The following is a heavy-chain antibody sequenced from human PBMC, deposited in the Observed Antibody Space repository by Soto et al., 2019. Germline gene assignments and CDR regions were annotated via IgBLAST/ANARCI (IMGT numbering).Heavy chain of an antibody. J-gene: IGHJ5*02. D-gene: IGHD2-15*01. CDR2: INHSGST. CDR1: GGSSRAYT. V-gene: IGHV4-34*01. CDR3: ARVLARYCSGGSCLDP. Sequence: QVQLQQWGAGLLKPSRTLSPTGPANGGSSRAYTWAWFPRPPGKGREWIGKINHSGSTNYNQPLKSRVTISVDTSKNQFSLKLSSVTAADTAVYYCARVLARYCSGGSCLDPWGQGTLVTVSS.